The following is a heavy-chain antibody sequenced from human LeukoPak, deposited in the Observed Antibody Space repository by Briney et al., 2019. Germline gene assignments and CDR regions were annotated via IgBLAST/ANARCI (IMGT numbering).Heavy chain of an antibody. Sequence: GGSLRLSCAASGFTFSNYGMHWVRQAPGKGLEWVAFIRNDRNKIYYADSVKGRFTISRDNSKNTLYLQMNSLRAEDTAVYYCAKASAMIVVVSKHFDYWGQGTLVTVSS. CDR2: IRNDRNKI. V-gene: IGHV3-30*02. CDR1: GFTFSNYG. J-gene: IGHJ4*02. CDR3: AKASAMIVVVSKHFDY. D-gene: IGHD3-22*01.